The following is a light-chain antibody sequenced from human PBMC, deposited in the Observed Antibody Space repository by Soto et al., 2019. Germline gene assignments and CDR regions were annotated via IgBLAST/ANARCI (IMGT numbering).Light chain of an antibody. CDR3: QQRSDWPPT. J-gene: IGKJ1*01. CDR2: DAS. Sequence: EIVLTQSPATLSLSPGERATLSCRASQSVSNSLAWYQKKPGQAPRLLLYDASNRATGIPARFSGSGSGTDFTLTISSLEPEDFAVYYCQQRSDWPPTFGQGTKVEIK. CDR1: QSVSNS. V-gene: IGKV3-11*01.